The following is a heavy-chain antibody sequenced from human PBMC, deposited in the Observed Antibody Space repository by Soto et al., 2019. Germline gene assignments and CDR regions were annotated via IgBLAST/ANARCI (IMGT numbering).Heavy chain of an antibody. Sequence: GGSLRLSCAASGFAFRNFGMQGVRQAPGKGREWVGSISYDGNSKYSADSVKGGLTISRENSKSALYLQRSRLRSEDTAVYHCAKLCRPATAAVDDYWGHGTLVTVSS. CDR2: ISYDGNSK. D-gene: IGHD6-13*01. V-gene: IGHV3-30*18. CDR3: AKLCRPATAAVDDY. CDR1: GFAFRNFG. J-gene: IGHJ4*01.